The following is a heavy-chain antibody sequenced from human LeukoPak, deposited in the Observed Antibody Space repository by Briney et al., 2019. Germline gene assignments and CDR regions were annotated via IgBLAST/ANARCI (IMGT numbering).Heavy chain of an antibody. Sequence: ASVKVSCKASGYTFTSYGISWVRQAPGQGLEWMGWISAYNGDTNYAQKLQGRVTMTTDTSTSTAYMELRSLRSDDTAVYYCARDRVLHSMAQDAFDIWGQGTMVTVSS. CDR2: ISAYNGDT. D-gene: IGHD2/OR15-2a*01. V-gene: IGHV1-18*01. J-gene: IGHJ3*02. CDR3: ARDRVLHSMAQDAFDI. CDR1: GYTFTSYG.